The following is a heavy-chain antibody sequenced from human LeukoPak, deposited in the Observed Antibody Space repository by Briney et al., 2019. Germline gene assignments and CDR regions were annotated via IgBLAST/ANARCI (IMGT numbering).Heavy chain of an antibody. CDR1: GFTFSDSG. J-gene: IGHJ4*02. V-gene: IGHV3-73*01. CDR2: VRSGANNYAT. D-gene: IGHD1-26*01. CDR3: TSHGPSGGIDDFDF. Sequence: PGGSLRLSCAASGFTFSDSGMHWVRQASGKGLEWVGRVRSGANNYATAYAASVRGRFTISRDDSRNTAYLQMNSLKTEDTAVYYCTSHGPSGGIDDFDFWGQGILVTVSP.